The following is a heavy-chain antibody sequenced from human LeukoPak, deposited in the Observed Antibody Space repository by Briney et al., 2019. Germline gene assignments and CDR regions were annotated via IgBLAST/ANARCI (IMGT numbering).Heavy chain of an antibody. D-gene: IGHD6-13*01. V-gene: IGHV1-46*01. CDR1: GYTFTSYY. CDR3: AREERAIAALGRGALDY. CDR2: INPSGGST. Sequence: ASVKVSCKTSGYTFTSYYMHWVRQAPGQGLEWMGIINPSGGSTSYALKFQDRVIMTRDTSTNTVYMELSSLRSDDTAVYYCAREERAIAALGRGALDYWGQGTLVTVSS. J-gene: IGHJ4*02.